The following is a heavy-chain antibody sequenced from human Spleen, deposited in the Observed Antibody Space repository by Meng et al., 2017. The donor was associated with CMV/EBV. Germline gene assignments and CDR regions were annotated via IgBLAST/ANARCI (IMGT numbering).Heavy chain of an antibody. Sequence: GESLKISCTASGFTFGDYAMSWVRQAPGKGLEWVGFIRSKAYGGTTEYAASVKGRFTISRDDSKSIAYLQMNSLKTEDTAVYYCTRFIVVVPAAISYFDYWGQGTLVTVSS. V-gene: IGHV3-49*04. CDR1: GFTFGDYA. CDR2: IRSKAYGGTT. J-gene: IGHJ4*02. D-gene: IGHD2-2*02. CDR3: TRFIVVVPAAISYFDY.